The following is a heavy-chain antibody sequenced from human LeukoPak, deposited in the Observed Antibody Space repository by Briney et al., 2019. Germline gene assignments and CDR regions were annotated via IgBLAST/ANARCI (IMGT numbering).Heavy chain of an antibody. CDR3: ARDRSDTAMVTRDAFDI. V-gene: IGHV1-46*01. J-gene: IGHJ3*02. CDR1: GYTFTSYY. D-gene: IGHD5-18*01. CDR2: INPSGGST. Sequence: GASVKVSCKASGYTFTSYYMHWVRQAPGQGLEWMGIINPSGGSTSYAQKFQGRVTMTRDTSTSTVYMELSSLRSEDTAVYYCARDRSDTAMVTRDAFDIWGQGTMVTVSS.